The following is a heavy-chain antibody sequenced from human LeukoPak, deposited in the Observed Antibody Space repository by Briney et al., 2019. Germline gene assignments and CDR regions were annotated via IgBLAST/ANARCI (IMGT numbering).Heavy chain of an antibody. Sequence: SETLSLTCAVYGGSFSGYYWSWIRQPPGKGLEWIGEIDHSGSTNCNPSLKSRVTISVDTSKNQFSLKLSSVTAADTAVYYCARGSSWYVRYGMDVWGQGTTVTVSS. CDR3: ARGSSWYVRYGMDV. CDR1: GGSFSGYY. J-gene: IGHJ6*02. V-gene: IGHV4-34*01. CDR2: IDHSGST. D-gene: IGHD6-13*01.